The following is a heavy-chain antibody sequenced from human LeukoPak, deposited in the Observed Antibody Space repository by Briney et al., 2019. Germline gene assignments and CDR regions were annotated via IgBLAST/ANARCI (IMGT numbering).Heavy chain of an antibody. CDR2: MNPYTGKT. CDR3: ARAPIPFYYDSSAYYSDY. Sequence: ASVKVSCKTSGYTFTNFDINWVRQATGPGLEWLGWMNPYTGKTGYAQKFQGRVTFTGDTSIRTAYMEVSSLTSEDTAIYYCARAPIPFYYDSSAYYSDYWGQGTLVTVSS. V-gene: IGHV1-8*03. D-gene: IGHD6-25*01. J-gene: IGHJ4*02. CDR1: GYTFTNFD.